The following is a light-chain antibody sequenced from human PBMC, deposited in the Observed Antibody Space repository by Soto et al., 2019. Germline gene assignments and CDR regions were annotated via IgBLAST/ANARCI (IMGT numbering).Light chain of an antibody. CDR3: SSYTSSTTGVV. CDR1: SSDVGGYNY. Sequence: QSALTQPASVSGSPGQSITISCTGTSSDVGGYNYVSWYQQHPDKAPKLIIYDVSNRPSGVSNRFSGSKSGNTASLTISGLQAEDAADYYCSSYTSSTTGVVFGGVTRLTVL. J-gene: IGLJ2*01. CDR2: DVS. V-gene: IGLV2-14*03.